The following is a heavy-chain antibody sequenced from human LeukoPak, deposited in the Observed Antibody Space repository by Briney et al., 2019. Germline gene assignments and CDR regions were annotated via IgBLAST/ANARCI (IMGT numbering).Heavy chain of an antibody. CDR3: ARDETYYYDSSGSYYFDY. J-gene: IGHJ4*02. CDR2: INAGNGDT. Sequence: ASVKVSCKASGYTFTSYAMHWVRQAPGQRLEWMGWINAGNGDTKYSQEFQGRVTITRDTSASTAYMELSSLRSEDTAVYYCARDETYYYDSSGSYYFDYWGQGTLVTVSS. D-gene: IGHD3-22*01. CDR1: GYTFTSYA. V-gene: IGHV1-3*03.